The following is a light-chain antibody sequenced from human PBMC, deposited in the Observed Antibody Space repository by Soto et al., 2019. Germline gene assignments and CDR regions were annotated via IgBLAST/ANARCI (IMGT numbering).Light chain of an antibody. V-gene: IGKV3-20*01. CDR3: QQYGSLSWT. J-gene: IGKJ1*01. CDR1: QNVDSNY. Sequence: ERVLTQSPGTLSLSPGKRATLSCRASQNVDSNYLAWYQQKPGQAPRIIIFGASGRATGIPDRFSGSGSGTDFTLTISRLEPEDFAVYYCQQYGSLSWTFGQGTKVDIK. CDR2: GAS.